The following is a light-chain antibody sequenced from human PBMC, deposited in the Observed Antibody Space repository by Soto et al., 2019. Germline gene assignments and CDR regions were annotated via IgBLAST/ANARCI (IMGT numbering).Light chain of an antibody. V-gene: IGKV3-20*01. CDR3: HQYGSAPAWT. CDR2: GAS. CDR1: QSISSSY. J-gene: IGKJ1*01. Sequence: EIVLTQSPGTLSLFPGERATLSCRASQSISSSYLAWYQQKPGQAPRLLIHGASNRATGIPDRFSGAGSGTDFTLTISRLESEDFAVYYCHQYGSAPAWTFGQGTKVEIK.